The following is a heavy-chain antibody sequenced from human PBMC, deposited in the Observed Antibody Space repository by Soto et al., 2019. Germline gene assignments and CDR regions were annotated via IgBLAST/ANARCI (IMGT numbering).Heavy chain of an antibody. CDR2: YVPEDGKT. D-gene: IGHD1-26*01. CDR1: GSTLSEFS. J-gene: IGHJ4*02. V-gene: IGHV1-24*01. CDR3: ATGAGWGFIYCLQY. Sequence: QVQLEQSGAEVKKPGASVRVSCKISGSTLSEFSMHWVRQAPGKGLEWMGGYVPEDGKTIYPPKFQDRVIMTEDTSTDTAYMELSSLRSEDTAVYFCATGAGWGFIYCLQYWGQGSPVTVSS.